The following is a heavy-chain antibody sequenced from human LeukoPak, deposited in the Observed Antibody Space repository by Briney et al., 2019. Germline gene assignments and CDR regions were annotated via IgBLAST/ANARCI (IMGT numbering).Heavy chain of an antibody. V-gene: IGHV4-59*01. Sequence: PSETLSLTCTVSGGSISNSYWSWIRQPPGKGLEWIGFFHDSESTNYNPSLKSRVSISLDTSKNQVSLWLSSVTAADTAVYYCARADASGRPGIGFDFWGQGTLVTVSS. CDR3: ARADASGRPGIGFDF. CDR2: FHDSEST. J-gene: IGHJ4*02. CDR1: GGSISNSY. D-gene: IGHD1-26*01.